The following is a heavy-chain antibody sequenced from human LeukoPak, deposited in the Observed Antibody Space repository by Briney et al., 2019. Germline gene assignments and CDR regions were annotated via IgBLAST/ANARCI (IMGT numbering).Heavy chain of an antibody. Sequence: PGGSLRLSCGASGFTFSGYAMSWVRQAPGKGLEWVSTISGSGGSTYYADSVKGRFTISRDNSKNTLYLQMNSLRSDDTAVYYCARAAHAPPSLAAAGSSYYFEYWGQGTLVTVSS. D-gene: IGHD6-13*01. V-gene: IGHV3-23*01. CDR2: ISGSGGST. CDR1: GFTFSGYA. J-gene: IGHJ4*02. CDR3: ARAAHAPPSLAAAGSSYYFEY.